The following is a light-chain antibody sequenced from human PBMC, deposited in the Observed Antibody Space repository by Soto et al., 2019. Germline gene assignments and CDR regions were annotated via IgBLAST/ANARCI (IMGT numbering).Light chain of an antibody. CDR3: QHMRT. CDR2: DAS. CDR1: QSISNW. Sequence: DIQMTQSPSTLSASVGDRVTITCRASQSISNWLAWYQQKPGKAPKLLIYDASSLESGVPSRFSGSGFGTEFSLTISSLQPDDFGSYYCQHMRTFGQGTKVDIK. J-gene: IGKJ1*01. V-gene: IGKV1-5*01.